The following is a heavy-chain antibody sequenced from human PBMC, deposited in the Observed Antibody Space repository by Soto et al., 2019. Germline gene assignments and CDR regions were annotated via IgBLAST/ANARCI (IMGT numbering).Heavy chain of an antibody. V-gene: IGHV5-51*01. D-gene: IGHD7-27*01. Sequence: PVDALKISCKGSGYSFTGYCIGWVRQMPGKGLEWMGIIYPGDSDTRYSPSFQGQVTISSDKSISTAYLQWSSLKASDTAMYSCARPFLGHYGMDVWGQGTTVTVSS. CDR3: ARPFLGHYGMDV. J-gene: IGHJ6*02. CDR1: GYSFTGYC. CDR2: IYPGDSDT.